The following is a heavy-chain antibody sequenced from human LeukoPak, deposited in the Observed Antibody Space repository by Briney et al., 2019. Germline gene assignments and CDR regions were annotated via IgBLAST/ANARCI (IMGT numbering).Heavy chain of an antibody. J-gene: IGHJ4*02. V-gene: IGHV3-11*06. D-gene: IGHD1-26*01. CDR2: ISSSSSYI. Sequence: GGSLRLSCAASGFTFSDYYMSWIRQAPGKGLEWVSYISSSSSYIHYTDSVKGRFTISRDNAKNSLYLQMSSLTAEDTALYYCARDSAELDYWGQGTLVTVSS. CDR3: ARDSAELDY. CDR1: GFTFSDYY.